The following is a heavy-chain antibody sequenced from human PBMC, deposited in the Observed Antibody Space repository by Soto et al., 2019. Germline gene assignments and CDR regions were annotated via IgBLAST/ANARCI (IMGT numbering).Heavy chain of an antibody. Sequence: EVQLVESGGGLVQPGRSLRLSCAASGFTFDDYAMHWVRQAPGKGLEWVSGISWNSGSIGYADSVKGRFTISRDNAKNSLYLQMNSLRAEDTALYCCAKEVYSSGEIDYWGQGTLVTVSS. CDR3: AKEVYSSGEIDY. CDR1: GFTFDDYA. V-gene: IGHV3-9*01. D-gene: IGHD6-19*01. CDR2: ISWNSGSI. J-gene: IGHJ4*02.